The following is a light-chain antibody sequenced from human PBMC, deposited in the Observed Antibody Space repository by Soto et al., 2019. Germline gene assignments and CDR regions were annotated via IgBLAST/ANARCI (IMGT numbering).Light chain of an antibody. CDR2: EAS. V-gene: IGKV3-11*01. J-gene: IGKJ4*01. CDR1: QSVGNN. CDR3: QQHATSPMT. Sequence: LPQATATRGFSQGERATLSGRASQSVGNNLAWYQQKPGQAPGLLVYEASTRATGLPARFRGSGSGTDVTLIISSLEPEDAAVYYYQQHATSPMTFGGGTKVDIK.